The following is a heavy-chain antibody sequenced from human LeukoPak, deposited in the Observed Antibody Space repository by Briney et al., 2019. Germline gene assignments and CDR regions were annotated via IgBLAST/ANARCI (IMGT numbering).Heavy chain of an antibody. CDR1: GGSISSSSYY. J-gene: IGHJ3*02. Sequence: PSETLSLTCTVSGGSISSSSYYWGWIRQPPGKGLEWIGSIYYSGSTYYNPSLKSRVTISVDTSKNQFSLKLSSVTAADTAVYYCARDNRNAFDIWGQGTVVTVSS. CDR3: ARDNRNAFDI. D-gene: IGHD1-14*01. CDR2: IYYSGST. V-gene: IGHV4-39*02.